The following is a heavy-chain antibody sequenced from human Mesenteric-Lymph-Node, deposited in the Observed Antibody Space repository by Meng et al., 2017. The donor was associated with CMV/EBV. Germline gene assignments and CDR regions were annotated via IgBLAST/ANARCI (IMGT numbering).Heavy chain of an antibody. CDR2: IYYSGST. J-gene: IGHJ4*02. Sequence: SETLSLTCTVSGGSISSYYWNWIRQPPGKGLQWIGYIYYSGSTYYSPSLKSRVTISVDTSKNQFSLNLTSVTAADTAVYYCARIAVPGFYYFDYWGQGTLVTVSS. V-gene: IGHV4-59*12. CDR3: ARIAVPGFYYFDY. CDR1: GGSISSYY. D-gene: IGHD6-19*01.